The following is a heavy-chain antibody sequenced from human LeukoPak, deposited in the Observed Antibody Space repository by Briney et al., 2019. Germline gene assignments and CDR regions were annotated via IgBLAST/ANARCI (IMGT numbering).Heavy chain of an antibody. Sequence: DPSETLSLTCTVSGGSISSGGYYWSWIRQHPGKGLEWIGYIYYSGSTYYNPSLKSRVTISVDTSKNQFSLKLSSVTAADTAVYYCARFDYGDTGLFDYWGQGTLVTVSS. CDR1: GGSISSGGYY. CDR3: ARFDYGDTGLFDY. V-gene: IGHV4-31*03. D-gene: IGHD4-17*01. CDR2: IYYSGST. J-gene: IGHJ4*02.